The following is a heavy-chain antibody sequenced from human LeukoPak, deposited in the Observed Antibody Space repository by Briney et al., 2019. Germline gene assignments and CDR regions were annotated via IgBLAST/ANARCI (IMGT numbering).Heavy chain of an antibody. J-gene: IGHJ4*02. CDR3: AGLHGYLPQPIDY. CDR1: GFTVSSNY. V-gene: IGHV3-53*01. CDR2: IYSGGGT. Sequence: QSGGSLRLSCAASGFTVSSNYMSWVRQAPGKELEWVSVIYSGGGTYYADSVKGRFTISRDKSKNTLYLQMNSLRAEDTAVYYCAGLHGYLPQPIDYWGQGTLVTVSS. D-gene: IGHD6-13*01.